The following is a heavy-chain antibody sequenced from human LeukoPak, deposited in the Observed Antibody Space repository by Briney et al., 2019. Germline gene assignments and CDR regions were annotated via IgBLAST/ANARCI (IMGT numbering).Heavy chain of an antibody. J-gene: IGHJ4*02. CDR3: ARSHGDY. CDR1: GGSISSSSYY. Sequence: SETLSLTCTVSGGSISSSSYYWGWIRQPPGKGLEWIGSIYYSGSTYYNPSLKSRVTISVDTSKNQFSLKLSSVTAADTAVYYCARSHGDYWGQGTLVTVSS. V-gene: IGHV4-39*01. CDR2: IYYSGST.